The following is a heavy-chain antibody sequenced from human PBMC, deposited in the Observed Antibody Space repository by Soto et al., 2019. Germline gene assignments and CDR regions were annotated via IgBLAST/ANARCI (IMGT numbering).Heavy chain of an antibody. Sequence: EVQLLESGGGLVQPGGSLRLSCAASGFTFSSYAMSWVRQAPGKGLEWVSAISGSGGSTYYADSVKGRFTISRDNSKNSLYLHMNSLRAEDTAGDYCAKVSGRSWGRDVWGQGTTVTVSS. CDR2: ISGSGGST. CDR3: AKVSGRSWGRDV. J-gene: IGHJ6*02. V-gene: IGHV3-23*01. D-gene: IGHD3-16*02. CDR1: GFTFSSYA.